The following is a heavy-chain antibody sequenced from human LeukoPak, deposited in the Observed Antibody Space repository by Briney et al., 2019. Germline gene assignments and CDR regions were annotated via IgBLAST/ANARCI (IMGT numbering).Heavy chain of an antibody. CDR1: EYTFTGYY. Sequence: ASVKVSCKASEYTFTGYYMHWVRQAPGQGLEWMGWINPNSGGTNYAQRFQGRVTMTRDTSISTAYMELSRLRSDDTAVYYCARGGYGSGSYYYYYMDVWGKGTTVTVSS. J-gene: IGHJ6*03. CDR2: INPNSGGT. D-gene: IGHD3-10*01. CDR3: ARGGYGSGSYYYYYMDV. V-gene: IGHV1-2*02.